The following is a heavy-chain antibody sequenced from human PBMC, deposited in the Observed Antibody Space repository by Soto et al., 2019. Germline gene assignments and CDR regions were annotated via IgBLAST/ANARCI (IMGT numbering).Heavy chain of an antibody. Sequence: QVQLQESGPGLVKPSQTLSLTCTVSGGSISSGDYYWSWIRQPPGKGLEWIGYIYYSGSTYYNPPLKSRVTISVDTSKNQFSLKLSSVTAADTAVYYCARGYCSGGSCYLRRFWFDPWGQGTLVTVSS. CDR2: IYYSGST. J-gene: IGHJ5*02. CDR3: ARGYCSGGSCYLRRFWFDP. CDR1: GGSISSGDYY. V-gene: IGHV4-30-4*01. D-gene: IGHD2-15*01.